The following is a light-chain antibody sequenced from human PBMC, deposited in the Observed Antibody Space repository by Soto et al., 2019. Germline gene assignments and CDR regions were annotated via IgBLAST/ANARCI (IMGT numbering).Light chain of an antibody. V-gene: IGLV2-14*01. Sequence: QSALTQPASVSGSPGQSITISCTGTSSDVGAYNYGSWYQQHPGKAPKLMIYEVSNRPSGVSDRFSGSRSGNTASLTISGLQADDESDYYCSSYTSSSTWVFGGGPTVTVL. CDR3: SSYTSSSTWV. CDR2: EVS. CDR1: SSDVGAYNY. J-gene: IGLJ3*02.